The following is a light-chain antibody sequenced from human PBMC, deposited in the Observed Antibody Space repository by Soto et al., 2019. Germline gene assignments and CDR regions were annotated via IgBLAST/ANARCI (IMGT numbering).Light chain of an antibody. CDR2: GAS. V-gene: IGKV3-15*01. J-gene: IGKJ1*01. CDR1: QSVSSH. Sequence: VLTLSPSTVSVTPGESANLSSRASQSVSSHLAWYQQKPGQAPRLPIYGASTRATGSPARFSGSGSGTEFTLTISSLQSEDFAVYYCQHYNTWPWTFGQGTKVDI. CDR3: QHYNTWPWT.